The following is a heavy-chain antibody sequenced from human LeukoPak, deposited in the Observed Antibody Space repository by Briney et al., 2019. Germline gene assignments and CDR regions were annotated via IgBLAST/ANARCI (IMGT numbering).Heavy chain of an antibody. CDR3: ARTGPHDILTGYLLGSPENAFDI. CDR1: GYTFTSYD. Sequence: EASVKVSCKASGYTFTSYDINWVRQATGQGLEWMGWMNPNSGNTGYAQKFQGRVTMTRNTSISTAYMELSSLRSEDTAVYYCARTGPHDILTGYLLGSPENAFDIWGQGTMVTVSS. D-gene: IGHD3-9*01. CDR2: MNPNSGNT. V-gene: IGHV1-8*01. J-gene: IGHJ3*02.